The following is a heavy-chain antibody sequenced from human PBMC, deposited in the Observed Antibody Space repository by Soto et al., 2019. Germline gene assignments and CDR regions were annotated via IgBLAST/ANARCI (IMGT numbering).Heavy chain of an antibody. Sequence: PSETLSLTCTVSAGSISSSSYYWCRIRQPPGKGLEWIGSIYYSGSTYYNPSLKSRVTISVDASKNQFSLKLSSVTAADTAVYYCARQRAGIAAASPDYWGQGTLVTVSS. CDR3: ARQRAGIAAASPDY. D-gene: IGHD6-13*01. CDR2: IYYSGST. CDR1: AGSISSSSYY. J-gene: IGHJ4*02. V-gene: IGHV4-39*01.